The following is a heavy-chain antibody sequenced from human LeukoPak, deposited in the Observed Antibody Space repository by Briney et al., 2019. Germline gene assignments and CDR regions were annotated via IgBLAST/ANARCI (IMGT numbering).Heavy chain of an antibody. D-gene: IGHD5-24*01. CDR3: ARSVDVDY. V-gene: IGHV3-48*01. Sequence: GGSLRLSCAASGFTVSTNYMSWVRQAPGKGLECVSCISSSSSTIYYADSVKGRFTISRDKAKNSLYLQMNALRAEDTAVYYCARSVDVDYWGRGILVTVSP. CDR2: ISSSSSTI. CDR1: GFTVSTNY. J-gene: IGHJ4*02.